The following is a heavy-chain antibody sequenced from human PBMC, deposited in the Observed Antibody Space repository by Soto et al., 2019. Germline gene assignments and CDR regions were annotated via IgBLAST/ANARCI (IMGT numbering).Heavy chain of an antibody. J-gene: IGHJ6*02. V-gene: IGHV4-59*02. Sequence: PSGTLSLTCTVSGDSVSHYYWNWVRQSPGKGLEWIGYISNSESTNYNPSLKSRVTISVDTSKNQFSLKLNSVTAADTAVYYCARDLWGYCGTDCYPLDVWGQGTTVTVSS. CDR3: ARDLWGYCGTDCYPLDV. CDR1: GDSVSHYY. CDR2: ISNSEST. D-gene: IGHD2-21*02.